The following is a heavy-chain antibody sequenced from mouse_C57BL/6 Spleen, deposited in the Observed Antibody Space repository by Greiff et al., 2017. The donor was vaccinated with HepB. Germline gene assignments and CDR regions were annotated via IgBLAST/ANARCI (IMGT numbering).Heavy chain of an antibody. CDR3: AKTAQAPYYFDY. J-gene: IGHJ2*01. D-gene: IGHD3-2*02. CDR2: IYPGDGDT. V-gene: IGHV1-82*01. Sequence: QVQLQQSGPELVKPGASVKISCKASGYAFSSSWMNWVKQRPGKGLEWIGRIYPGDGDTNYNGKFKGKATLTANKSSSTASMQLSSLTSEDSAVYFCAKTAQAPYYFDYWGQGTTLTVSS. CDR1: GYAFSSSW.